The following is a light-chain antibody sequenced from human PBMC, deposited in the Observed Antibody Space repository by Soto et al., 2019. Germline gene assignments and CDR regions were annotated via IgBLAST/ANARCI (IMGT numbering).Light chain of an antibody. J-gene: IGKJ4*01. V-gene: IGKV1-5*03. CDR3: QQYKDYPLT. Sequence: DIQMTQSPSTLSASVGDRVTITCRASQSISSWLAWYQQKPGKAPNLLIYKASTLESGVPSRFSGSGSGTEFTLTISSVQHDDFATYYCQQYKDYPLTLGGATKVHIK. CDR2: KAS. CDR1: QSISSW.